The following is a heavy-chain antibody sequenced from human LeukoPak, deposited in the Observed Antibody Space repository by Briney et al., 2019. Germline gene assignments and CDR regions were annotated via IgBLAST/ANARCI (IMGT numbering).Heavy chain of an antibody. D-gene: IGHD3-10*01. V-gene: IGHV3-23*01. CDR1: GFTFSSYG. Sequence: PGGTLRLSCAASGFTFSSYGMSWVRQAPGKGLEWVSAISGSGGSTYYADSVKGRFTISRDNSKNTLYLQMNSLRAEDTAVYYCANMGLITMVRGVIDDYWGQGTLVTVSS. CDR2: ISGSGGST. CDR3: ANMGLITMVRGVIDDY. J-gene: IGHJ4*02.